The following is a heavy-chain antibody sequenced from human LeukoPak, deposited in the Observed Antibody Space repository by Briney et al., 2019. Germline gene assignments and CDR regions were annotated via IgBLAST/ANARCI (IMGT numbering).Heavy chain of an antibody. J-gene: IGHJ4*02. CDR1: GYTFTGYY. V-gene: IGHV1-2*06. CDR2: INPNSGGT. Sequence: GASVKVSCKASGYTFTGYYMHWVRQAPGQGLEWMGRINPNSGGTNYAQEFQGRVTMTRDTSISTAYMELSRLRSDDTAVYYCASSDCSGGSCYLDYWGQGTLVTVSS. CDR3: ASSDCSGGSCYLDY. D-gene: IGHD2-15*01.